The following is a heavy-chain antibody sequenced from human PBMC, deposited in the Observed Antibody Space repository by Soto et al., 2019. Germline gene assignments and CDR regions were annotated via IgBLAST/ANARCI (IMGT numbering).Heavy chain of an antibody. CDR1: GGRFGSYT. CDR3: ARGSYCTNGVCYSYYYYMDV. J-gene: IGHJ6*03. Sequence: SVKASCKAPGGRFGSYTICWLQQSPGQGLEWMGRIIPILGIANYAQKFQGRVTITADKSTSTAYMELSSLRSEDTAVYYCARGSYCTNGVCYSYYYYMDVWGKGTTVTVSS. D-gene: IGHD2-8*01. V-gene: IGHV1-69*02. CDR2: IIPILGIA.